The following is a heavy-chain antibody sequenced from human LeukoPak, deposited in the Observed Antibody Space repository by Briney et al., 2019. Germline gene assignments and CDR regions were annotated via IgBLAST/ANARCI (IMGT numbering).Heavy chain of an antibody. CDR3: ARDRGTGYYYDSSGYTMRSYYFDY. CDR1: GYTFTGYY. Sequence: ALVKVSCKASGYTFTGYYMHWVRQAPGQGLEWMGWINPNCGGTNYAQKFQGRVTMTRDTSISTAYMELSRLRSDDTAVYYCARDRGTGYYYDSSGYTMRSYYFDYWGQGTLVTVSS. V-gene: IGHV1-2*02. J-gene: IGHJ4*02. D-gene: IGHD3-22*01. CDR2: INPNCGGT.